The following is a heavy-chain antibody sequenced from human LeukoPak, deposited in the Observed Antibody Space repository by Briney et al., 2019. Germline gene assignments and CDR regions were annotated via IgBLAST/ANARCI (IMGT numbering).Heavy chain of an antibody. CDR2: IIPIFGTA. Sequence: SVKVSCKASGGTFSSYAISWVRQAPGQGLEWMGGIIPIFGTANYAQKFQGRVTITTDESTSTAYMELSSLRSGDTAVYYCARDYTYYYGSGSYYRGSHDAFDIWGQGTMVTVSS. D-gene: IGHD3-10*01. V-gene: IGHV1-69*05. CDR3: ARDYTYYYGSGSYYRGSHDAFDI. J-gene: IGHJ3*02. CDR1: GGTFSSYA.